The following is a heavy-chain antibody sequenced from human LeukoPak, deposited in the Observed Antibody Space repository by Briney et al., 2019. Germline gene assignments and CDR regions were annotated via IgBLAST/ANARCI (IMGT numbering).Heavy chain of an antibody. CDR1: GFTFDDYG. J-gene: IGHJ4*02. CDR2: INWNGGST. V-gene: IGHV3-20*04. Sequence: GGSLRLSCAASGFTFDDYGMSWVRQAPGKGLEWVSGINWNGGSTGYADSVKGRFTISRDNAKNSLYLQMNSLRAEDTALYYCAREAGGYCSGGSCSRREAFDIWGQGTLVTVSS. D-gene: IGHD2-15*01. CDR3: AREAGGYCSGGSCSRREAFDI.